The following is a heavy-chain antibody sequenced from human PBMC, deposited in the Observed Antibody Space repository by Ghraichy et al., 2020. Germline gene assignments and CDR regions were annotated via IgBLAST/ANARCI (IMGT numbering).Heavy chain of an antibody. V-gene: IGHV4-59*08. CDR2: AYYSGNI. Sequence: SETLSLTCTVSGGSLRTYYWSWIRQPPGKGLAWIGYAYYSGNINYNPSLQSRVIISVDTSKNQFSLKLSSVTAADTAIYYCARHGEGLGFDYWGQGILVTVSS. D-gene: IGHD7-27*01. CDR1: GGSLRTYY. J-gene: IGHJ4*02. CDR3: ARHGEGLGFDY.